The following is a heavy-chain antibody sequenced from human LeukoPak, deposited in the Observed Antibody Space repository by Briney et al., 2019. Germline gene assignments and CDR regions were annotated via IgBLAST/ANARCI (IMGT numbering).Heavy chain of an antibody. J-gene: IGHJ3*02. V-gene: IGHV3-23*01. CDR1: GFTFSSYA. Sequence: GGSLRLSCAASGFTFSSYAMSWVRQAPGKGLEWVSAIRGSGGSTYYADSVKDRFTISRDNSKNTLYLQMNSLRAEDTAVYYCAATYYYGSGSYSDAFDIWGQGTMVTVSS. CDR3: AATYYYGSGSYSDAFDI. CDR2: IRGSGGST. D-gene: IGHD3-10*01.